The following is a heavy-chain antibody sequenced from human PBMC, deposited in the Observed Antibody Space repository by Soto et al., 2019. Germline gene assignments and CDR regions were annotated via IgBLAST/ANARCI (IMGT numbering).Heavy chain of an antibody. V-gene: IGHV3-33*08. CDR2: IWYDGSNK. Sequence: GGSLRLSCAASGFSFSSYGMHWVRQAPGKGLEWVAVIWYDGSNKYYADSVKGRFTISRDNSKNTLYLQMNSLRAEDTAVYYCAGVLYSNNWFDPWGQGTLVTVSS. CDR3: AGVLYSNNWFDP. CDR1: GFSFSSYG. D-gene: IGHD6-13*01. J-gene: IGHJ5*02.